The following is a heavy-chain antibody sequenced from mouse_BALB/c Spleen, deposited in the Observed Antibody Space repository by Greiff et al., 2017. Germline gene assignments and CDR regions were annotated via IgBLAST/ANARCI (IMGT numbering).Heavy chain of an antibody. J-gene: IGHJ4*01. Sequence: VQLQQSGPELVKPGASVKMSCKASGYTFTDYVISWVKQRTGQGLEWIGEIYPGSGSTYYNEKFKGKATLTADKSSNTAYMQLSSLTSEDSAVYFCARGDGPSMDYWGQGTSVTVSS. D-gene: IGHD2-3*01. CDR2: IYPGSGST. CDR3: ARGDGPSMDY. V-gene: IGHV1-77*01. CDR1: GYTFTDYV.